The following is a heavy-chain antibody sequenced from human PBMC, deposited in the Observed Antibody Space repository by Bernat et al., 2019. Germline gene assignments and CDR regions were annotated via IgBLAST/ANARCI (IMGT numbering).Heavy chain of an antibody. CDR1: GFTFSSYS. J-gene: IGHJ4*02. CDR3: ARDFGLATMVQGVILPDY. CDR2: ISSSSTTI. D-gene: IGHD3-10*01. Sequence: EVQLVESGGGLVQPGGSLRLSCVASGFTFSSYSMNWVRQAPGKGLEWVSYISSSSTTIYYADSVKGRFTISRDNAKNSLYLQMNSLRDEDTAVYYCARDFGLATMVQGVILPDYWGQGTLVTVSS. V-gene: IGHV3-48*02.